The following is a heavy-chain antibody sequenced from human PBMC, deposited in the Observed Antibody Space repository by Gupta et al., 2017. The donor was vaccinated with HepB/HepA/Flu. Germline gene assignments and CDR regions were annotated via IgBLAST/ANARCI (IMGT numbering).Heavy chain of an antibody. V-gene: IGHV3-66*01. CDR2: LFSGGST. J-gene: IGHJ4*02. CDR3: ARGSDNLFDY. Sequence: EVQLVESGGGLVQPGGSLRLSCAASGFTVSNKYMSWVRQPPGKGLEWVSVLFSGGSTYYADSVKGRFTISRDNSKNTLYLQMNSLRAEDTAVYYCARGSDNLFDYWGQGALVTVSS. CDR1: GFTVSNKY. D-gene: IGHD1-14*01.